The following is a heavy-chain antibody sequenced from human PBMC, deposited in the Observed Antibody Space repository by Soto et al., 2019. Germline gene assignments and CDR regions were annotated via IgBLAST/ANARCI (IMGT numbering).Heavy chain of an antibody. V-gene: IGHV3-23*01. J-gene: IGHJ4*02. CDR3: PNGAEGYVVSSLDS. CDR2: ITGTASST. D-gene: IGHD5-12*01. Sequence: EVQLLESGGGFVQPGGSLRLSCAASGFRFSDFAMTWVRQAPGRGLEWVSAITGTASSTYYADSVKGRFTISRDNSKNTLYLQIISLRAEDTAIYYCPNGAEGYVVSSLDSWGQGTLVTVSS. CDR1: GFRFSDFA.